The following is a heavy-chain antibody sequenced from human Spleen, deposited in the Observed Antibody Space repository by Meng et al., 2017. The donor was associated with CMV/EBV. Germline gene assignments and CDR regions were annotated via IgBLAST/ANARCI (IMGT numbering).Heavy chain of an antibody. J-gene: IGHJ4*02. CDR1: GYTFTSYD. CDR3: AGDGYCSSTSCPNDK. D-gene: IGHD2-2*03. V-gene: IGHV1-8*01. Sequence: ASVKVSCKASGYTFTSYDINWVRQATGQGLEWMGWINPNSGDTNYAQKFQGSVTMTRDTSITTVYMELRSLRSDDTAVYYCAGDGYCSSTSCPNDKWGQGTLVTVSS. CDR2: INPNSGDT.